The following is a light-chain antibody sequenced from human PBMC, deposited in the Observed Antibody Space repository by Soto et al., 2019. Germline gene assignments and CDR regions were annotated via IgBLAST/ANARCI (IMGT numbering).Light chain of an antibody. V-gene: IGLV2-14*01. Sequence: QSALTQPASVSASPGQSITISCTGTSSDIGDSFYVSWYQQHPGKAPQLLIYEVTNRPSGVSNRFSASKSGNTASLTISGLQAADEADYFCSSYTTTGTHVVFGGGTKLTVL. J-gene: IGLJ2*01. CDR3: SSYTTTGTHVV. CDR2: EVT. CDR1: SSDIGDSFY.